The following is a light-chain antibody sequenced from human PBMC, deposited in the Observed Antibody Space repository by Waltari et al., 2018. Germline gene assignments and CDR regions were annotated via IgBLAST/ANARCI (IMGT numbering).Light chain of an antibody. CDR2: DAS. V-gene: IGKV3-20*01. J-gene: IGKJ1*01. CDR3: QQYGNSPAT. CDR1: QSVDSNY. Sequence: EVVLTQSPGTLYLSPGERATLSCRASQSVDSNYLAWYKHKPGQAPRLLIYDASNRATGIPERFSGSGSGTDFTLTISRLEPEDFAVYACQQYGNSPATFGQGTKVEMK.